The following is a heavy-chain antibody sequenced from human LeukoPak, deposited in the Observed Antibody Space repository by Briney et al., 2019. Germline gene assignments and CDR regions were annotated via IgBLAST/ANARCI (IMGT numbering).Heavy chain of an antibody. Sequence: ASVKVSCKASGYTFTSYDINWVRQATGQGLEWMGWMNPNSANTGYAQKFQGRVTMTRNTSISTAYMELSSLRSEDTAVYYCARVGGGYSYGEYYLDYWGQGTLVTVSS. CDR3: ARVGGGYSYGEYYLDY. D-gene: IGHD5-18*01. CDR1: GYTFTSYD. V-gene: IGHV1-8*01. CDR2: MNPNSANT. J-gene: IGHJ4*02.